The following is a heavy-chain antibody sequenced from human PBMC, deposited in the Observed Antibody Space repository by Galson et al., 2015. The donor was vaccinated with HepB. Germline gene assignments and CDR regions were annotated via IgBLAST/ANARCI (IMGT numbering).Heavy chain of an antibody. CDR1: GFTFSSYG. CDR2: ISYDGSNK. J-gene: IGHJ4*02. D-gene: IGHD1-26*01. CDR3: ARGETVGPTTGFDY. Sequence: SLRLSCAASGFTFSSYGMHWVRQAPGKGLEWVAVISYDGSNKYYADSVEGRFTISRDNAKNSLHLQVNSLRADDTAVYYCARGETVGPTTGFDYWGQGTLVTVSS. V-gene: IGHV3-30*03.